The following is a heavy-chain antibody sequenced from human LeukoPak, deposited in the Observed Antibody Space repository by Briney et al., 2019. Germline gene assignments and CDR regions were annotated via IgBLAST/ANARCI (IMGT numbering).Heavy chain of an antibody. CDR2: IIPIFCTA. J-gene: IGHJ6*02. CDR3: ARDRYSYDPYYYYGMDV. Sequence: SVKVSCKASGGTFSSYAISWVRQAPGQAPECMGGIIPIFCTANYAQEFQGRVTITGDESTSTAYMELSSLRSEDTAVYYRARDRYSYDPYYYYGMDVWGQGTMVTVSS. CDR1: GGTFSSYA. D-gene: IGHD5-18*01. V-gene: IGHV1-69*13.